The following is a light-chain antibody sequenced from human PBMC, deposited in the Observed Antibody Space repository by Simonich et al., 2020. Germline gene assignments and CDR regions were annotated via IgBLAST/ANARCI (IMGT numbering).Light chain of an antibody. Sequence: DIVMTQSPDSLAVSLGERATINCKSSQSVLYSSNNKNYLACYQQKPGQPPKLLIYGASTRESGVPDRFSGSGSGTDFTLTISSLQAEDVAVYYCQQYYSTPITFGQGTRLEIK. J-gene: IGKJ5*01. CDR2: GAS. CDR3: QQYYSTPIT. CDR1: QSVLYSSNNKNY. V-gene: IGKV4-1*01.